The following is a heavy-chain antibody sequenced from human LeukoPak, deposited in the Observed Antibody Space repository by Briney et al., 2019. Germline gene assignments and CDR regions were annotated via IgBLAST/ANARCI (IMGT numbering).Heavy chain of an antibody. CDR1: GFTFSSYA. CDR3: TSQITIFGVVIMRVNVVDY. D-gene: IGHD3-3*01. V-gene: IGHV3-23*01. Sequence: GGSLRLSCAASGFTFSSYAMSWVRQAPGKGLEWVSAISGSGGSTYYADSVKGRFTISRDNSKNTLYLQMNSLKTEDTAVYYCTSQITIFGVVIMRVNVVDYWGQGTLVTVSS. CDR2: ISGSGGST. J-gene: IGHJ4*02.